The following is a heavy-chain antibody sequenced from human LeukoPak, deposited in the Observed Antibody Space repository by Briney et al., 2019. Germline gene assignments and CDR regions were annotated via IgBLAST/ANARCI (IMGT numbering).Heavy chain of an antibody. Sequence: GASVKVSCKASGYTFTSYGISWVRQAPGQGLEWMGWINPNSGGTNYAQKFQGRVTMTRDTSISTAYMELSRLRSDDTAVYYCARDAYIYCGGDCYPDYWGQGTLITVSS. CDR3: ARDAYIYCGGDCYPDY. CDR1: GYTFTSYG. CDR2: INPNSGGT. D-gene: IGHD2-21*02. V-gene: IGHV1-2*02. J-gene: IGHJ4*02.